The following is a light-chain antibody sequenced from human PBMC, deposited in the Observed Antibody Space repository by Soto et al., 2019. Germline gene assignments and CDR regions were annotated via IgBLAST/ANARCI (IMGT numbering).Light chain of an antibody. V-gene: IGLV4-69*01. CDR3: QTWGTGPHVV. J-gene: IGLJ2*01. CDR1: SGHSSYA. CDR2: LNSDGSH. Sequence: QLVLTQSPSGSASLGASVKLTCTLSSGHSSYAIAWHQQQSEKGPRYLMKLNSDGSHSKGDGIPDRFSGSSSGAERYLTISSLQSEDEADYYCQTWGTGPHVVFGGGTKLTVL.